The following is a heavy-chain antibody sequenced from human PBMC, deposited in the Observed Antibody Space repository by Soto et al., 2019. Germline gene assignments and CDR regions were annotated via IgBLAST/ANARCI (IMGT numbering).Heavy chain of an antibody. CDR3: ARVGGYNWFDT. J-gene: IGHJ5*02. V-gene: IGHV3-74*01. CDR1: GFTFSRFW. CDR2: IDSDGSST. Sequence: EVQLVESGGGLVQPGGSLRLSCAASGFTFSRFWMHWVRQAPGKGLLWVSRIDSDGSSTNYADSVKGRFTVSRDNAKNMLYLQMNSLRAEDTAVYYCARVGGYNWFDTWGQGTLVTVSS.